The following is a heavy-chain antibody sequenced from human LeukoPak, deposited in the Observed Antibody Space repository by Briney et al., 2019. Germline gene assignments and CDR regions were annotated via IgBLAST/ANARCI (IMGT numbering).Heavy chain of an antibody. CDR1: GGSISSSSYY. CDR3: ASRLGYCSGGSCYYYFDY. CDR2: IYHSGST. D-gene: IGHD2-15*01. J-gene: IGHJ4*02. Sequence: SETLSLTCTVSGGSISSSSYYWGWIRQPPGKGLEWIGEIYHSGSTNYNPSLKSRVTISVDKSKNQFSLKLSSVTAADTAVYYCASRLGYCSGGSCYYYFDYWGQGTLVTVSS. V-gene: IGHV4-39*07.